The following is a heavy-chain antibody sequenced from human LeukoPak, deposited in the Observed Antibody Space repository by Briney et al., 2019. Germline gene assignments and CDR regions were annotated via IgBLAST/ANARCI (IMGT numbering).Heavy chain of an antibody. D-gene: IGHD4-11*01. Sequence: SVKVSCKASGGTFSSYAISWVRQAPGQGLEWMGGIIPIFGTANYAQKFQGRVTITADESTSTAYMELSSLRSEDTAVYYCARVGGSNPYYHYYYYMDVWGKGTTVTVSS. J-gene: IGHJ6*03. CDR3: ARVGGSNPYYHYYYYMDV. V-gene: IGHV1-69*01. CDR2: IIPIFGTA. CDR1: GGTFSSYA.